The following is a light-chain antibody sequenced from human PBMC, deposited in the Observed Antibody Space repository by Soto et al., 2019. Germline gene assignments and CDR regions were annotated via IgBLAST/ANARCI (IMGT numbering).Light chain of an antibody. CDR2: EVS. J-gene: IGLJ1*01. V-gene: IGLV2-8*01. Sequence: QSALTQPPSASGSPGQSVTISCTGTSSDVGGYNYVSWYQQHPGKAPKLIIYEVSKRPSGVPDRFSGSTSGNTASLTVSGLQAEDEADYYCSSYAGSNADYVFGTGTKVTVL. CDR1: SSDVGGYNY. CDR3: SSYAGSNADYV.